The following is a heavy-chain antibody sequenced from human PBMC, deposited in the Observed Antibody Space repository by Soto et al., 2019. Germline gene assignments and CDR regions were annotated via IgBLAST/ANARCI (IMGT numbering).Heavy chain of an antibody. CDR3: ASGRVMGYYYHYMDV. CDR2: IIPILGIA. J-gene: IGHJ6*03. V-gene: IGHV1-69*02. CDR1: GGTFSSYT. Sequence: GASVKVSCTASGGTFSSYTISWVRQAPGQGLEWMGRIIPILGIANYAQKFQGRVTITADKSTSTAYMELSSLRSEDTAVYYCASGRVMGYYYHYMDVWGKGTTVTVSS. D-gene: IGHD3-10*01.